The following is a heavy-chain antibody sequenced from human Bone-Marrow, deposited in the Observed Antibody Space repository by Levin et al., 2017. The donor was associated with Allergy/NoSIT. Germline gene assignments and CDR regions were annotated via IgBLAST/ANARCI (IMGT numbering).Heavy chain of an antibody. CDR3: AHSPDWGSDVYFDF. V-gene: IGHV2-5*02. J-gene: IGHJ4*02. Sequence: SGPTLVKPTQTLTLTCTFSGFSLTTPRVAVGWVRQPPGKALEWLALIYWDDDKRYSPSLMSRLNVVKDTSNNRVVLTMTGVEASDAGTYYCAHSPDWGSDVYFDFWGQGPLVTVSS. D-gene: IGHD3-16*01. CDR1: GFSLTTPRVA. CDR2: IYWDDDK.